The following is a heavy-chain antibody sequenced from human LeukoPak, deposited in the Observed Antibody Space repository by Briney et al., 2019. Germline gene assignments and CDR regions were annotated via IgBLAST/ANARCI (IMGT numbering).Heavy chain of an antibody. Sequence: ASVKVSCKASGYTFTGYYMHWVRQAPGQGLEWMGWINPNSGGTNYAQKFQGRVTMTRDTSISTAYMELSRLRSDDTAVYYCARFNYGDWEGYYYCMDVWGKGTTVTTSS. D-gene: IGHD4-17*01. CDR1: GYTFTGYY. J-gene: IGHJ6*03. CDR3: ARFNYGDWEGYYYCMDV. V-gene: IGHV1-2*02. CDR2: INPNSGGT.